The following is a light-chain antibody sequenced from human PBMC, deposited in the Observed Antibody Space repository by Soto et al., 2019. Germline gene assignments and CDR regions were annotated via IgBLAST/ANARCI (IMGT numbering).Light chain of an antibody. CDR3: QQLHSYPYT. Sequence: IQLTQSPASLSASVGDRVTITCRASKGRSTYLAWYQQKPGKAPKLLIYAASTLQTGVPSRFSGSGSGTDFTLSINSLQPEDFATYYCQQLHSYPYTFGQGTKLEIK. CDR2: AAS. V-gene: IGKV1-9*01. J-gene: IGKJ2*01. CDR1: KGRSTY.